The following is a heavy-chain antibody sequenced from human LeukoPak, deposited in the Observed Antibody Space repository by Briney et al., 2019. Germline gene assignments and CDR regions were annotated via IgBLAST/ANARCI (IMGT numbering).Heavy chain of an antibody. CDR2: ITYDGSNK. CDR1: EFTFSSYA. V-gene: IGHV3-30*04. D-gene: IGHD3-10*01. J-gene: IGHJ4*02. CDR3: ARDRSPGWGSRPVDY. Sequence: GGSLRLSCAASEFTFSSYAMHWVRQAPGKGLEGVAVITYDGSNKYYADSVKGRFTISRDDSKNPLYLQMNSLIPEDPAVYYCARDRSPGWGSRPVDYWGQGTLVTVSS.